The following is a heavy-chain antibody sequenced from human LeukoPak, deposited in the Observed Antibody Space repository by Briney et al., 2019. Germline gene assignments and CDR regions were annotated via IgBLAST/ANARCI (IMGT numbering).Heavy chain of an antibody. J-gene: IGHJ3*02. Sequence: GGSLRLSCAASGFTFSSYAMSWVRQAPGKGLEWVSAISGSGGSTYYADSVKGRFTISRDNSKNTLYLQMNSLRAEDTAVYYCAKVKYYYDSSGYFPDAFDIWGQGTMVTASS. D-gene: IGHD3-22*01. CDR2: ISGSGGST. CDR1: GFTFSSYA. V-gene: IGHV3-23*01. CDR3: AKVKYYYDSSGYFPDAFDI.